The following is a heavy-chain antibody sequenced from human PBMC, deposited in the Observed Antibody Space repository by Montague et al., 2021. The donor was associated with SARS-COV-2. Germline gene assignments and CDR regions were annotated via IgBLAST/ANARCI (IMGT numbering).Heavy chain of an antibody. CDR1: GGSISSSNYY. J-gene: IGHJ3*02. V-gene: IGHV4-39*01. CDR2: IYYSGST. D-gene: IGHD6-19*01. Sequence: SETLSLTCTVSGGSISSSNYYWGWIRQPPGKGLEWIGSIYYSGSTYYNPSLKIRITISVDTSKNQLSLTLISVTAADTAVYYCARQENSSGWFKTDAFDIWGQGTMVTVSS. CDR3: ARQENSSGWFKTDAFDI.